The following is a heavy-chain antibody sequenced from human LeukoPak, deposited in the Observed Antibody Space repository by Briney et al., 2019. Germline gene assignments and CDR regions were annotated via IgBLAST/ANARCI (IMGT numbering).Heavy chain of an antibody. CDR2: IFYSGST. CDR3: ARQQSNWASGPGMDV. CDR1: GDSISTSTYY. J-gene: IGHJ6*02. D-gene: IGHD3-10*01. V-gene: IGHV4-39*01. Sequence: PSETLSLTCTVSGDSISTSTYYWGWIRQPPGKGLEWIGSIFYSGSTYYNPSLKSRVTISVDTSKNQFSLRLSSVTAAVTAVYYCARQQSNWASGPGMDVWGQGTTVTVSS.